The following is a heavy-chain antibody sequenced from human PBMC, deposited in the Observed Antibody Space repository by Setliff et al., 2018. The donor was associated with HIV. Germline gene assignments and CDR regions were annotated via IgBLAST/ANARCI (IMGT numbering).Heavy chain of an antibody. CDR2: LYSGGTT. Sequence: SETLSLTCSVSGDSISRYYWSWIRQPAGKGLEWIGHLYSGGTTNYNPSLKSRLTMSVDTSNNKFSLKLNSVTAADTAVYYCARDRDRKDTTYVRFDYWGHGILVTVSS. V-gene: IGHV4-4*07. D-gene: IGHD4-17*01. J-gene: IGHJ4*01. CDR1: GDSISRYY. CDR3: ARDRDRKDTTYVRFDY.